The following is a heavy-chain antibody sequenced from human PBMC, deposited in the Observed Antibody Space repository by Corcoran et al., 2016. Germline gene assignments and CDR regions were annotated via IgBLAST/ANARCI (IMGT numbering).Heavy chain of an antibody. Sequence: QLQLQESGPGLVKPSETLSLTCTVSGGSISSSSYYWGWIRQPPGKGLEWIGSIYYSGSTYYNPSLKSRVTISVDTSKNQFSLKLSSVTAAHPAVYYCARPAHYYDFWSYNGELVDYWGQGTLVTVSS. CDR1: GGSISSSSYY. V-gene: IGHV4-39*01. CDR2: IYYSGST. CDR3: ARPAHYYDFWSYNGELVDY. D-gene: IGHD3-3*01. J-gene: IGHJ4*02.